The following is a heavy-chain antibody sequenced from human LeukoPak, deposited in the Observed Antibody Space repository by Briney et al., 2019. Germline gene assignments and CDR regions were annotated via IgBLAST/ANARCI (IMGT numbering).Heavy chain of an antibody. V-gene: IGHV3-23*01. CDR2: IRATGDST. Sequence: GGSLRLSCAASGFSFSTFDMRWVRQAPGKGLEWVSVIRATGDSTYYADFVRGRFTISRDNSKNTLFLQMNSLRVEDTAVYYCARTMGRGPGGHFDYWGQGTLVTVSS. CDR1: GFSFSTFD. D-gene: IGHD3-10*01. CDR3: ARTMGRGPGGHFDY. J-gene: IGHJ4*02.